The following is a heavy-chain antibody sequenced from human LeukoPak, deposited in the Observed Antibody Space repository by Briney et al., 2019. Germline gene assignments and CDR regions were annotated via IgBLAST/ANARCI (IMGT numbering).Heavy chain of an antibody. J-gene: IGHJ4*02. Sequence: GGSLRLSCAASGFTFSNYWMSWVRQAPGKGLEWVAYIKKTGSETYYVDSVKGRFTITRDNTRNSLFLQMYSLRAEDTAVYFCAREDGYCSGGNCYSYFDSWGQGTLVTVSS. D-gene: IGHD2-15*01. CDR2: IKKTGSET. V-gene: IGHV3-7*01. CDR1: GFTFSNYW. CDR3: AREDGYCSGGNCYSYFDS.